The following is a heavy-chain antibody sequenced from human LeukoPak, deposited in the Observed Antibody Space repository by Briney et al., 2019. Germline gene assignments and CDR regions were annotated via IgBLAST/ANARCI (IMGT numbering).Heavy chain of an antibody. Sequence: GASVKVSCKASGGTFSSYAISWVRQAPGQGLEWMGGIIPIFGTANYAQKFQGRVTITTDESTSTAYMELRSLRSDDTAVYYCARDAFIAAADTAEYYYYGMDVWGQGTTVTVSS. J-gene: IGHJ6*02. D-gene: IGHD6-13*01. CDR2: IIPIFGTA. CDR1: GGTFSSYA. CDR3: ARDAFIAAADTAEYYYYGMDV. V-gene: IGHV1-69*05.